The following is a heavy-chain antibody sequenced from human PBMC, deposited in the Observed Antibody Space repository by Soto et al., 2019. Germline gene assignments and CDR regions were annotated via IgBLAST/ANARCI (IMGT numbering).Heavy chain of an antibody. V-gene: IGHV3-33*01. D-gene: IGHD2-2*01. J-gene: IGHJ6*02. CDR1: GFTFSSYG. CDR2: IWYDGSNK. CDR3: ARVGYRSSTSCPVNYYYGMDV. Sequence: QVQLVESGGGVVQPGRSLRLSCAASGFTFSSYGMHWVRQAPGKGLEWVAVIWYDGSNKYYADSVKGRFTISRDNSKNTLYLQMNSLRAEDTAVYYCARVGYRSSTSCPVNYYYGMDVWGQGTTVTVSS.